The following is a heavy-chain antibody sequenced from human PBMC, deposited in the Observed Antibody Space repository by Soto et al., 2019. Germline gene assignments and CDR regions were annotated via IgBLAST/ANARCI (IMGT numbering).Heavy chain of an antibody. CDR1: GFTFSSYW. Sequence: EVPLVESGGGFVQPGGSLRLSCAASGFTFSSYWMSWVRQAPVKGLEWVGNIKQDGSEKNYVDFMEGRFTISRDNAGNSLYLQMNSLGAEDTAVYYCARLASAGRGWDVWGQGTTVVVSS. CDR3: ARLASAGRGWDV. V-gene: IGHV3-7*01. CDR2: IKQDGSEK. J-gene: IGHJ6*02. D-gene: IGHD6-13*01.